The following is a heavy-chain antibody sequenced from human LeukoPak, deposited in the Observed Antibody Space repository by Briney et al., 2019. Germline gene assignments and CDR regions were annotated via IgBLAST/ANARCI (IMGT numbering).Heavy chain of an antibody. J-gene: IGHJ3*02. CDR1: GGSFTFTSHA. CDR3: AGFFYDNSGDAFDI. CDR2: LIPIYGSA. D-gene: IGHD3-22*01. V-gene: IGHV1-69*01. Sequence: AASVKVSCKASGGSFTFTSHAISWVRQAPGQGLEWMGGLIPIYGSANYVQKLQGRVAITSDESTRTVYMELSSLRPEDSAVYYCAGFFYDNSGDAFDIWGQGTMVTVSS.